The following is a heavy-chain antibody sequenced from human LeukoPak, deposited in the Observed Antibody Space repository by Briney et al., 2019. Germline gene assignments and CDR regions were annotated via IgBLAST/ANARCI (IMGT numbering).Heavy chain of an antibody. J-gene: IGHJ4*02. V-gene: IGHV3-48*03. D-gene: IGHD6-13*01. CDR3: ARALTAALVDY. CDR1: GFTFSSYE. CDR2: ISSSGSTI. Sequence: GGSPRLSCAASGFTFSSYEMNWVRQAPGKGLEWVSYISSSGSTIYYADSVKGRFTISRDNAKNSLYLQMNSLRAEDTAVYYCARALTAALVDYWGQGTLVTVSS.